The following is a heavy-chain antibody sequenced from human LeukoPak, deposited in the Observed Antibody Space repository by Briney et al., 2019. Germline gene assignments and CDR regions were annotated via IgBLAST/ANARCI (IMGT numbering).Heavy chain of an antibody. CDR2: IYTSGST. J-gene: IGHJ5*02. CDR1: GGSISSGSYY. CDR3: ARVGSIVGAPRASLNWFDP. Sequence: SQTLSLTCTVSGGSISSGSYYWSWIRQPAGKGLEWIGRIYTSGSTNYNPSLKSRVTISVDTSKNQFSLKLSSVTAADTAVYYCARVGSIVGAPRASLNWFDPWGQGTLVTVYS. V-gene: IGHV4-61*02. D-gene: IGHD1-26*01.